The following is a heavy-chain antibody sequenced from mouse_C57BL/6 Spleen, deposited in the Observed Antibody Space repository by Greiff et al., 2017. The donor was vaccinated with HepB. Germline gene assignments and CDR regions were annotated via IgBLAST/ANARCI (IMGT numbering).Heavy chain of an antibody. CDR2: INPNNGGT. Sequence: VQLQQSGPELVKPGASVKIPCKASGYTFTDYNMDWVKQSHGKSLEWIGDINPNNGGTIYNQKFKGKATLTVDKSSSTAYMELRSLTAEDAAVYSCARNSNYVYWYFDVWGTGTTVTVAS. V-gene: IGHV1-18*01. CDR1: GYTFTDYN. D-gene: IGHD2-5*01. CDR3: ARNSNYVYWYFDV. J-gene: IGHJ1*03.